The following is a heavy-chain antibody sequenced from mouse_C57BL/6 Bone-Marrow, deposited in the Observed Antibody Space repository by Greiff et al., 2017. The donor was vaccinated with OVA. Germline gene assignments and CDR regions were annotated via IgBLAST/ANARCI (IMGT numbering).Heavy chain of an antibody. CDR1: GYTFTDYE. J-gene: IGHJ3*01. CDR3: TRKRKLACAY. D-gene: IGHD4-1*01. V-gene: IGHV1-15*01. CDR2: IDPETGGT. Sequence: LMESGAELVRPGASVTLSCKASGYTFTDYEMHWVKQTPVHGLEWIGAIDPETGGTAYNQKFKGKAILTADKSSSTAYMELRSLTSEDSAVYYCTRKRKLACAYWGQGTLVTVSA.